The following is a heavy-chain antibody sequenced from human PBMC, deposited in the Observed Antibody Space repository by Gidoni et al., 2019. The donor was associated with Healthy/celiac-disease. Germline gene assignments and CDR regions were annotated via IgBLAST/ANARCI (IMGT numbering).Heavy chain of an antibody. D-gene: IGHD1-26*01. Sequence: QVQLVQSAAEVKKPGSSVKVSSKASGATFSSYAISWVRQAPGQGLEWMGRIIPILGIANYAQKFQGRVTITADKSTSTAYMELSSLRSEDTAVYYCARCGSYSFWYFDLWGRGTLVTVSS. J-gene: IGHJ2*01. CDR1: GATFSSYA. V-gene: IGHV1-69*09. CDR3: ARCGSYSFWYFDL. CDR2: IIPILGIA.